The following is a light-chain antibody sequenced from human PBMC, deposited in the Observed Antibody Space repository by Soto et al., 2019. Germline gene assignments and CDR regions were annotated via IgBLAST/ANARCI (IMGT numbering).Light chain of an antibody. CDR2: GAS. CDR1: QSVSNY. Sequence: EIVLTQSPATLSLSPGERATLSCRASQSVSNYLAWYQQKPGQAPRLLIYGASNRATGIPARFTGSGSGTDFPLTISSLEPEDFAVYYSQHRGEWPRTFGQGTKLEIK. V-gene: IGKV3-11*01. J-gene: IGKJ2*01. CDR3: QHRGEWPRT.